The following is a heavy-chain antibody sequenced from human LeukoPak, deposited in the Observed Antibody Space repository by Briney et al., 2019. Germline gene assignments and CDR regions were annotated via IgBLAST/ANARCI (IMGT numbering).Heavy chain of an antibody. Sequence: SETLSLTCTVSGGSISSYYWSWIRQPPGKGLEWIGYIYYSGSTNYNPSLKSRVTMSVDTSKNQFSLKLTSVTATDTAVYFCARQYYDILTGYPYYFDYWGQGTLVTVSS. D-gene: IGHD3-9*01. CDR1: GGSISSYY. V-gene: IGHV4-59*08. J-gene: IGHJ4*02. CDR3: ARQYYDILTGYPYYFDY. CDR2: IYYSGST.